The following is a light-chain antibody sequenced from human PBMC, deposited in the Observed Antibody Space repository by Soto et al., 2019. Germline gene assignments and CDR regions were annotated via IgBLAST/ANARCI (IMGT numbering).Light chain of an antibody. CDR3: QQYDTYPWT. CDR2: DAS. CDR1: QSISSW. V-gene: IGKV1-5*01. J-gene: IGKJ1*01. Sequence: DIPMTQSPATLSASVGDRVTIPCRASQSISSWLAWYQQKPGKVPKLLIDDASSLESGVPSRFSGSGSGTEFTLTISSLQPDDFETYCCQQYDTYPWTFGQGTKVEIK.